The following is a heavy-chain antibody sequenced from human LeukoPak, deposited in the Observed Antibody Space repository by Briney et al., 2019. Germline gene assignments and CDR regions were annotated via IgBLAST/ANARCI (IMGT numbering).Heavy chain of an antibody. CDR3: ARSASGTGYTA. D-gene: IGHD3-9*01. V-gene: IGHV1-8*01. CDR1: GYTFTNDD. J-gene: IGHJ4*02. CDR2: MNSNSGNT. Sequence: ASVKVSCKASGYTFTNDDISWVRQATGQGLEWIAKMNSNSGNTGYAQKFQGRVTMTRSTSVSTVHMELNSLTSEDTAVYLCARSASGTGYTAWVQGTLVTVSS.